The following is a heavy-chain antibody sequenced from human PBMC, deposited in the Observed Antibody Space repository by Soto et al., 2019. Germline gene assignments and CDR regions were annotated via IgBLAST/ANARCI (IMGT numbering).Heavy chain of an antibody. Sequence: SETLSLTCAVYGGSFSAYYWSWVRQPPGKGLEWIGEIVHSESTKYNPSLKSRVTISVDTSKNQFSLKLSSVTAADTAVYYCARQRPTDGRWEFANYYGMDVWGQGTPVTVSS. V-gene: IGHV4-34*12. CDR3: ARQRPTDGRWEFANYYGMDV. D-gene: IGHD1-26*01. CDR1: GGSFSAYY. CDR2: IVHSEST. J-gene: IGHJ6*02.